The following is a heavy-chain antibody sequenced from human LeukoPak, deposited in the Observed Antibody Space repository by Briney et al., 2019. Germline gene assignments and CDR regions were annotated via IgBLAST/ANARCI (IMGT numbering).Heavy chain of an antibody. D-gene: IGHD3-10*01. Sequence: SETLSLTCAVSGGSISSSNWWSWVRQPPGKGLEWSGEIYHSGSTNYNPSLKSRVTISVDTSKNQFSLKLTSVTAADTAVYYCARDYSGSNAFDIWGQGTMVTVSS. CDR1: GGSISSSNW. CDR2: IYHSGST. J-gene: IGHJ3*02. CDR3: ARDYSGSNAFDI. V-gene: IGHV4-4*02.